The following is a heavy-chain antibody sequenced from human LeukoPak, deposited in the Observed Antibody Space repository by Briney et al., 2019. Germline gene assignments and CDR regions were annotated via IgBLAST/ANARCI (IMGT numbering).Heavy chain of an antibody. J-gene: IGHJ4*02. CDR2: IYYSGST. V-gene: IGHV4-39*07. CDR3: ARNQLDIVVVPAAHFDY. CDR1: GDSISSSSYY. D-gene: IGHD2-2*01. Sequence: PSETLSLTCTVSGDSISSSSYYWGWIRQPPGKGLEWIGNIYYSGSTYYNPSLKNRVTISVDTSKNQFSLKLSSVTAADTAVYYCARNQLDIVVVPAAHFDYWGQGTLVTVSS.